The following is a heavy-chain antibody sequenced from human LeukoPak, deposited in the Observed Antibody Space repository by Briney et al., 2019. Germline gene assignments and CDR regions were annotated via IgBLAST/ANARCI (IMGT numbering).Heavy chain of an antibody. CDR2: IWSDGSNG. Sequence: PGGSLRLSCAASGFTFSSFGMHWVRQAPGKGLEWVTSIWSDGSNGKYADSVKGRFTISRDNSKNTLCLQMNSLRAEDTAVYYCAKDWSGPLDYWGQGTRVTVSS. J-gene: IGHJ4*02. CDR1: GFTFSSFG. V-gene: IGHV3-30*02. D-gene: IGHD3/OR15-3a*01. CDR3: AKDWSGPLDY.